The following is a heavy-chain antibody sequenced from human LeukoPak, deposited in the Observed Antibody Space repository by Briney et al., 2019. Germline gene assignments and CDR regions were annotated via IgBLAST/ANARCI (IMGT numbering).Heavy chain of an antibody. Sequence: PSQTLSLTCTVSGGSISSYYWSWIRQPPEKGLEWIRYIYYSIITNYNPSLKSRVTISVDTSKNQFSLKLSSVTAADTAVYYCARGHCSSTRCRYYYYYYYMDVWGKGTTVTDPS. CDR3: ARGHCSSTRCRYYYYYYYMDV. D-gene: IGHD2-2*01. CDR1: GGSISSYY. J-gene: IGHJ6*03. V-gene: IGHV4-59*01. CDR2: IYYSIIT.